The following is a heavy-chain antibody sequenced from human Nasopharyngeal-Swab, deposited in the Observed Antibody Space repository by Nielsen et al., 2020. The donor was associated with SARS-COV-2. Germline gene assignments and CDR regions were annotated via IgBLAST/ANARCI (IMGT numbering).Heavy chain of an antibody. Sequence: GESLKISCAASGFTFSNYWMSWVRQAPGKGLEWVANIKQDGSEKYYVDSVKGRFTISRDNAKNSLYLQMNSLRAEDTAVYYCARGTGRYWGQGTLVTVSS. V-gene: IGHV3-7*03. J-gene: IGHJ4*02. CDR3: ARGTGRY. CDR2: IKQDGSEK. D-gene: IGHD3-10*01. CDR1: GFTFSNYW.